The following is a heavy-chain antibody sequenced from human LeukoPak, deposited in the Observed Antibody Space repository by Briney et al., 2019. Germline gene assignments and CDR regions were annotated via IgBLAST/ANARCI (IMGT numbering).Heavy chain of an antibody. CDR1: GYTFTSYG. CDR3: ARDPAGTGHPYYYYGMDV. J-gene: IGHJ6*02. V-gene: IGHV1-18*01. Sequence: ASVKVSCKASGYTFTSYGISWVRQAPGQGLEWMGWISAYNGSTNYAQKLQGRVTMTTDTSTSTAYMELRSLRSDDTAVYYCARDPAGTGHPYYYYGMDVWGQGTTVTVSS. CDR2: ISAYNGST. D-gene: IGHD6-13*01.